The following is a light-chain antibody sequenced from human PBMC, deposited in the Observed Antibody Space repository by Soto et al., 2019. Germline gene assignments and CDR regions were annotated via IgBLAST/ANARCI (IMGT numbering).Light chain of an antibody. CDR2: GAS. Sequence: IVWRQSQATLSVSPGERAPLSSRASQSVGITLAWYRQNPAQAPSLLIYGASTRATGIPARFSGSGSGTEFTLTISSLQSEDFAIYFCQQYNNWPPDRTFGQGTKVEIK. J-gene: IGKJ1*01. CDR1: QSVGIT. CDR3: QQYNNWPPDRT. V-gene: IGKV3-15*01.